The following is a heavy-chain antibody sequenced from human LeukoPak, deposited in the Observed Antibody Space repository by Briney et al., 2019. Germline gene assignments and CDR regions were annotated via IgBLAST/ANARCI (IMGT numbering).Heavy chain of an antibody. CDR2: IVPIFGTA. D-gene: IGHD6-6*01. J-gene: IGHJ4*02. CDR1: GGTFSSYA. Sequence: SVKVSCKASGGTFSSYAISWVRQAPGQGLEWMGGIVPIFGTANYAQKFQGRVTITTDESTSTAYMELSSLRSEDTAVYYCARMSIAAHPGDYWGQGTLVTVSS. V-gene: IGHV1-69*05. CDR3: ARMSIAAHPGDY.